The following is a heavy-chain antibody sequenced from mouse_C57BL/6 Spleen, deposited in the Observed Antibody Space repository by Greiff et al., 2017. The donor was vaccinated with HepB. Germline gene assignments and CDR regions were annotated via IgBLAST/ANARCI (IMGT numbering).Heavy chain of an antibody. CDR1: GYAFSSSW. Sequence: VQLQQSGPELVKPGASVKISCKASGYAFSSSWMNWVKQRPGKGLEWIGRIYPGDGDTNYNGKFKGKATLTADKSSSTAYMQLSSLTSEDSAVYFCALDSSGSRYFDYWGQGTTLTVSS. V-gene: IGHV1-82*01. D-gene: IGHD3-2*02. J-gene: IGHJ2*01. CDR2: IYPGDGDT. CDR3: ALDSSGSRYFDY.